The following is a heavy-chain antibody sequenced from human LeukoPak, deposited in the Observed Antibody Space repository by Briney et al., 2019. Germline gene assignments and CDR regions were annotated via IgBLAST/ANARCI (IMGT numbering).Heavy chain of an antibody. D-gene: IGHD1-26*01. CDR3: ARGEQLNYFAY. J-gene: IGHJ4*02. V-gene: IGHV3-48*03. Sequence: GGSLRLSCAASGFTFSSYEMSWVRQAPGKGLEWVSYISTSGTTEKYADSVKGRFTISRDNAKNSLYLQMYSLRAEDAAVYYCARGEQLNYFAYWGQGALVTVSS. CDR2: ISTSGTTE. CDR1: GFTFSSYE.